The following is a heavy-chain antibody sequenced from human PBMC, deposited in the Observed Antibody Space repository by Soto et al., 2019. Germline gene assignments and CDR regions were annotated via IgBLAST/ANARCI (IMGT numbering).Heavy chain of an antibody. D-gene: IGHD3-9*01. J-gene: IGHJ6*02. CDR2: VYSGGGT. Sequence: PSETLSLTCTDSGGSLRGRYRSWTRKSPGKGLEWIGYVYSGGGTTYSPSFMGRVTISVDTTDNQFSLKLNSVTAADTAVYYCARVKTPMSPPYFYYGMAVWGQGTTVTVS. V-gene: IGHV4-59*11. CDR1: GGSLRGRY. CDR3: ARVKTPMSPPYFYYGMAV.